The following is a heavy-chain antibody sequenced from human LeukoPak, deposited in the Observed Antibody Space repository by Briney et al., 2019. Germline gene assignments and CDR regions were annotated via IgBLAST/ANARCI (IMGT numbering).Heavy chain of an antibody. CDR3: ARADYGDSDYYYYGMDV. CDR1: GFTSSSYS. J-gene: IGHJ6*02. V-gene: IGHV3-48*01. D-gene: IGHD4-17*01. CDR2: ISSSSSTI. Sequence: GGSLRLSCAASGFTSSSYSMNWVRQAPGKGLEWVSYISSSSSTIYYADSVKGRFTISRDNAKNSLYLQMNSLRAEDTAVYYCARADYGDSDYYYYGMDVWGQGTTVTVSS.